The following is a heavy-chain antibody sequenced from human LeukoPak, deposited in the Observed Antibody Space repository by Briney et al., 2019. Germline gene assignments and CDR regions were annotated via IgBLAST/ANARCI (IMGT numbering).Heavy chain of an antibody. D-gene: IGHD3-10*02. CDR1: GYTFTSYY. CDR2: INPSGGST. CDR3: ARLITSETTTYYSVFQY. V-gene: IGHV1-46*01. J-gene: IGHJ4*02. Sequence: ASVKVSCKASGYTFTSYYMHWVRQAPGQGLEWMGIINPSGGSTSYAQKFQGRVTMTRDMSTSTVYMELSSLRSEDTAVYYCARLITSETTTYYSVFQYWGQGALVTVSS.